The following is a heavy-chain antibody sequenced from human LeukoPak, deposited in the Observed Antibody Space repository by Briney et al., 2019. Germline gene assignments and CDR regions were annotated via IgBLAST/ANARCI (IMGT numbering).Heavy chain of an antibody. CDR2: IYYSGST. D-gene: IGHD4-17*01. CDR1: GGSISSGDYY. V-gene: IGHV4-30-4*01. J-gene: IGHJ3*02. Sequence: PSETLSLTCTVSGGSISSGDYYWSWIRQPPGKGLEWIGYIYYSGSTYYNPSLKSRVTISVDTSKNQFSLKLSSVTAADTAVYYWARANYYGDYKGVFDIGGKGKMVTVSS. CDR3: ARANYYGDYKGVFDI.